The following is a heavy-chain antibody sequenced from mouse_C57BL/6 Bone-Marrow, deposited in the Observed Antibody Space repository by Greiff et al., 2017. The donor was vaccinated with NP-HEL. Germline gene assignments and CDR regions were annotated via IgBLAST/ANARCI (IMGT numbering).Heavy chain of an antibody. CDR3: AREGYYDYDVFAY. V-gene: IGHV1-53*01. J-gene: IGHJ3*01. Sequence: QVQLQQPGTELVKPGASVKLSCKASGYTFTSYWMHWVKQRPGQGLEWIGNINPSNGGTNYNEKFKSKATLTVDKSSSTAYMQLSSLTSEDSAVYYGAREGYYDYDVFAYWGQGTLVTVSA. CDR2: INPSNGGT. D-gene: IGHD2-4*01. CDR1: GYTFTSYW.